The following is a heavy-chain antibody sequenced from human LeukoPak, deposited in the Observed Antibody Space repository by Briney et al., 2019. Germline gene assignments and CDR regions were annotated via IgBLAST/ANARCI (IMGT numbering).Heavy chain of an antibody. V-gene: IGHV3-21*01. CDR2: ISSSSTYL. CDR3: ARDVFMAGAANDAFHI. J-gene: IGHJ3*02. D-gene: IGHD6-19*01. Sequence: GGSLRLSCAASGFTFSSYWMNWVRQAPGKGLEWVSSISSSSTYLFYAESVKGRFTISRDNAKNALYLQMNSLRAEDTAVYYCARDVFMAGAANDAFHIWGQETMVTVSS. CDR1: GFTFSSYW.